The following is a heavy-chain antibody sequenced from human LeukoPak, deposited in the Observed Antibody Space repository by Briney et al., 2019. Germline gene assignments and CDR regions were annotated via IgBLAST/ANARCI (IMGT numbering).Heavy chain of an antibody. CDR3: ARYSLGYCSSTSCYTNFDY. CDR2: IYYSWSN. D-gene: IGHD2-2*02. V-gene: IGHV4-30-4*01. Sequence: SETLSLTCTVSGGSISSVDYYWSWIRQPPGKGLEWIGYIYYSWSNYYNPSLKSRVTISVDTSKNQFSLKLSSVTAADTAVYYCARYSLGYCSSTSCYTNFDYWGQGTLVTVSS. J-gene: IGHJ4*02. CDR1: GGSISSVDYY.